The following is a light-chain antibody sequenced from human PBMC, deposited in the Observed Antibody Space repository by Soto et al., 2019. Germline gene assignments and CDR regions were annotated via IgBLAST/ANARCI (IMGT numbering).Light chain of an antibody. CDR1: SRAVGGYNY. CDR2: DVS. J-gene: IGLJ1*01. V-gene: IGLV2-14*01. Sequence: QAGLAQRASGSGAPGQSVPISCTGTSRAVGGYNYVSWYQQYPGKAPKLMIHDVSNRPSGVSDRFSGSKSGNTASLTISGLQAEAEADYYCSSYTSSREKVFGTGTKVTVL. CDR3: SSYTSSREKV.